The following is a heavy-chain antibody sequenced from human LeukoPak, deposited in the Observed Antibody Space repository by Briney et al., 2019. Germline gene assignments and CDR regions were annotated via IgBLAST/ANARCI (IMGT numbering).Heavy chain of an antibody. V-gene: IGHV4-4*07. D-gene: IGHD5-18*01. J-gene: IGHJ4*02. CDR1: GGSISSYY. CDR3: ARLEVTAMVDY. CDR2: IYTSGST. Sequence: SETLSLTCTVSGGSISSYYWSWIRQPAGKGLEWIGRIYTSGSTNYNPSHKSRVTMSVDTSKNQLSLKLSSVTAADTAVYYCARLEVTAMVDYWGQGTLVTVSS.